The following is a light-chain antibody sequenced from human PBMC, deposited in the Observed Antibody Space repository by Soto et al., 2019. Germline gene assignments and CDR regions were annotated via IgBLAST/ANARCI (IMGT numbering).Light chain of an antibody. CDR2: DAS. CDR3: QKHDGVPL. J-gene: IGKJ3*01. CDR1: QDISNH. Sequence: DIQLTQSTSSLSVSVGDRVTITCQASQDISNHLNWYQQKPGKAPNLLIYDASDLETEDPSGFSGGGSGTFFIFTINSLQPEDIATYYCQKHDGVPLFGPGTKVEI. V-gene: IGKV1-33*01.